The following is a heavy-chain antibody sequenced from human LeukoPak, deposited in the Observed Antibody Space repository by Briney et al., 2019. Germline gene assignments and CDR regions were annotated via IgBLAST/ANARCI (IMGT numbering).Heavy chain of an antibody. D-gene: IGHD3-22*01. Sequence: GGSLRLSCVASGFTFSNHWMHWVRQVPGKGLVWVSRIDGGGSSTSYADSVKGRFSISRDNGENTLYLQMNSLRVEDTAVYYCARGPGSSGGAYVGDYWGHGALVTVSS. CDR2: IDGGGSST. CDR3: ARGPGSSGGAYVGDY. CDR1: GFTFSNHW. V-gene: IGHV3-74*01. J-gene: IGHJ4*01.